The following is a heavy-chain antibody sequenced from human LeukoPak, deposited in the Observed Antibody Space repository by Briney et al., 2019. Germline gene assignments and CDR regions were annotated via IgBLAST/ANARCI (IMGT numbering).Heavy chain of an antibody. CDR2: IYYSGST. CDR3: ARRAYSGSYYDAFDI. V-gene: IGHV4-39*01. Sequence: SETLSLTCTVSGGSISSSSYYWGWIRQPPGKGLEWIGSIYYSGSTYYNPSPKSRVTISVDTSKNQFSLKLSSVTAADTAVYYCARRAYSGSYYDAFDIWGQGTMVTVSS. D-gene: IGHD1-26*01. CDR1: GGSISSSSYY. J-gene: IGHJ3*02.